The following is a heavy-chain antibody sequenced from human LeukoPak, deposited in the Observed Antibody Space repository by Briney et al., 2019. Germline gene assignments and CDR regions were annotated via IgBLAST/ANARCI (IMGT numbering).Heavy chain of an antibody. CDR1: GGTSSSYA. CDR3: ARGGWRLGVEYSWFDP. CDR2: IIPIFGTA. V-gene: IGHV1-69*05. J-gene: IGHJ5*02. D-gene: IGHD6-19*01. Sequence: SVKVSCKASGGTSSSYAISWVRQAPGQGLEWMGGIIPIFGTANYAQKFQGRVTITTDESTSTAYMELSSLRSEDTAVYYCARGGWRLGVEYSWFDPWGQGTLVTVSS.